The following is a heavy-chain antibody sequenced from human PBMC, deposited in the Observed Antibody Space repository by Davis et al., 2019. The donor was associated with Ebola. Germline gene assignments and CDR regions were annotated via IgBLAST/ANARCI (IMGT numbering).Heavy chain of an antibody. CDR3: VRGWLRSKFDY. CDR2: TYYYRSKWYI. CDR1: GDSVSGNNGA. D-gene: IGHD5-12*01. V-gene: IGHV6-1*01. J-gene: IGHJ4*02. Sequence: HSQTLSLTCAISGDSVSGNNGAWNWIRQSPSRGLEWLGRTYYYRSKWYIDYAESVRGRIIINPDTSKNQFTLQLTSVTPEDTAVYYCVRGWLRSKFDYWGQGTLVTVSS.